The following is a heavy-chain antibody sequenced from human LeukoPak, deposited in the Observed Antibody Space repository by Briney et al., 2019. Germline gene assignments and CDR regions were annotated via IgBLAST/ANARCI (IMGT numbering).Heavy chain of an antibody. V-gene: IGHV4-39*07. Sequence: SETLSLTCTVSGGSISSSSYYWGWIRQPPGKGLEWIGSIYYSGSTYYNPSLKSRVTISVDTSKNQFSLKLSSVTAADTAVYYCARDYFDILTGYSHVDYWGQGTLVTVSS. D-gene: IGHD3-9*01. J-gene: IGHJ4*02. CDR2: IYYSGST. CDR3: ARDYFDILTGYSHVDY. CDR1: GGSISSSSYY.